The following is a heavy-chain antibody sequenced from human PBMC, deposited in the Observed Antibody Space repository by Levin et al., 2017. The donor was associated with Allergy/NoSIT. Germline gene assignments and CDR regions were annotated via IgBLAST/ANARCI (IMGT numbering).Heavy chain of an antibody. V-gene: IGHV3-74*03. D-gene: IGHD2-8*01. CDR1: GFTFSHHW. Sequence: GGSLRLSCAGSGFTFSHHWIHWVRQAPGKGLVWVSRIKTDGTDTTYSDSVKGRFTGSRDNAKNTVYLQMSSLRAEDTAMYYCVRDSPHPNFDLWGQGALVTVSS. J-gene: IGHJ4*02. CDR3: VRDSPHPNFDL. CDR2: IKTDGTDT.